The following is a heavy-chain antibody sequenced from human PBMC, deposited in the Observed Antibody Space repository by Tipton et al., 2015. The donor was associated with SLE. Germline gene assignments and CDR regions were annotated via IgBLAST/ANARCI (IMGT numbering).Heavy chain of an antibody. Sequence: TLSLTCAVSGDSISSPSYSWGWIRQPPGKGLEWIGSIFYSGSVSSNPSLQSRVTLSVDTSKNQFSLTLTSVTAADTAVYYCARHRYSTSMQVDYWGQGTLVTVSS. J-gene: IGHJ4*02. V-gene: IGHV4-39*07. CDR2: IFYSGSV. D-gene: IGHD2/OR15-2a*01. CDR1: GDSISSPSYS. CDR3: ARHRYSTSMQVDY.